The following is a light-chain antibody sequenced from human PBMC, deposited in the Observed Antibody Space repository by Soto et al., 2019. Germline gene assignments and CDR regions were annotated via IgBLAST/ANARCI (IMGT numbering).Light chain of an antibody. CDR2: GAS. CDR3: QQYNNWPNT. J-gene: IGKJ1*01. CDR1: QSVSSN. Sequence: EMARLSVWASQSVSSNLAWYQQKPGQAPRLLIYGASTRATGIPARFSGSGSGTEFTLTISSLQSEDFAVYYCQQYNNWPNTFGQGTKVDIK. V-gene: IGKV3-15*01.